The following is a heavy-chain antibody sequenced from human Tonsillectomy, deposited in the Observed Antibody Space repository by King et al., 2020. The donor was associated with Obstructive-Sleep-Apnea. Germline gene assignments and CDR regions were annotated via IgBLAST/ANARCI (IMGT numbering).Heavy chain of an antibody. CDR3: VGGPPFDY. CDR1: GVSISSSSYY. Sequence: QLQESGPGLVKPSETLSLTCTVSGVSISSSSYYWGWIRQPPGKGLEWIGSIYYSGSTYYNPSLKSRVTISVDTPKNQFSLTLCSVTAADTAVYYCVGGPPFDYWGQGTLVTVSS. J-gene: IGHJ4*02. V-gene: IGHV4-39*01. CDR2: IYYSGST.